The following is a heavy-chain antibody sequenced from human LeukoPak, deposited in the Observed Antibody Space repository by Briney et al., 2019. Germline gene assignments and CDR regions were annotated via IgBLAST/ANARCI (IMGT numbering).Heavy chain of an antibody. CDR1: GFTFSSYD. CDR3: ARGSITMVRGVIIPHYYFDY. J-gene: IGHJ4*02. D-gene: IGHD3-10*01. Sequence: QSGGSLRLSCAASGFTFSSYDMHWVRQATGKGLEWVSAIGTAGDTYYPGSVKGRFTISRENAKNSLYLQMNSLRAGDTAVYYCARGSITMVRGVIIPHYYFDYWGQGTLVTVSS. CDR2: IGTAGDT. V-gene: IGHV3-13*01.